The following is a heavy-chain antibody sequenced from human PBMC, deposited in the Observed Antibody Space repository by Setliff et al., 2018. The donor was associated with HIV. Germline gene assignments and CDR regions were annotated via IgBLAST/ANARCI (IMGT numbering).Heavy chain of an antibody. V-gene: IGHV3-7*01. CDR1: GFTFGDYP. CDR2: IHKDGSEK. CDR3: AGSRGYFVQAD. J-gene: IGHJ4*02. Sequence: SLRLSCTASGFTFGDYPVSWVRQAPGKGLEWVANIHKDGSEKYYVDSVKGRLTISRDNAKNLLYLEMNSLRAEDTAVYYCAGSRGYFVQADWGQGTLVTVAS. D-gene: IGHD1-1*01.